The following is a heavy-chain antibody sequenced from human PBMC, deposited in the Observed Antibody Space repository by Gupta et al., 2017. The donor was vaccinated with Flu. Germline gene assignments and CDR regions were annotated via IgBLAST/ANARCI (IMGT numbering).Heavy chain of an antibody. CDR3: ARDWEVRRSLDY. V-gene: IGHV3-21*01. J-gene: IGHJ4*02. CDR2: ISSSSSYI. D-gene: IGHD1-26*01. CDR1: GFTFSSYS. Sequence: EVQLVESGGGLVKPGGSLILSCAASGFTFSSYSMTWVRQVPGKGLEWVSSISSSSSYIYHADSVKGRFTISRDNAQNSLYLQMNSLRAEDTAVYYCARDWEVRRSLDYWGQGTLVTVSS.